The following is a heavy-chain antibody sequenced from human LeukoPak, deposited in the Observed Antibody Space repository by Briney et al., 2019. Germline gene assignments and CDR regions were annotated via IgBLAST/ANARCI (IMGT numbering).Heavy chain of an antibody. D-gene: IGHD3-10*01. Sequence: ASVKVSCKASGYTFTSYDINWVRQATGQGLEWMGWKNPNSGNTGYAQKFQGRVTMTRNTSISTAYMELSSLRSEDTAVYYCARVGLPLWFGELDWFDPWGQGTLVTVSS. J-gene: IGHJ5*02. CDR2: KNPNSGNT. CDR1: GYTFTSYD. CDR3: ARVGLPLWFGELDWFDP. V-gene: IGHV1-8*01.